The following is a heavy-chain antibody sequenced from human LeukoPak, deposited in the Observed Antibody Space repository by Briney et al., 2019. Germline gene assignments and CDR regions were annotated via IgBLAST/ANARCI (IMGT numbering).Heavy chain of an antibody. V-gene: IGHV3-74*01. CDR2: INSDGSST. J-gene: IGHJ6*03. CDR3: AREHYFYYMDG. Sequence: PGGSLRLSCAASGFTFSSYWMHWVRHAPGKGLVWVSRINSDGSSTSYADSVKGRFTISRDNAKNTLYLQMNSLRAEDTATYYCAREHYFYYMDGWGKGTTVTVSS. CDR1: GFTFSSYW.